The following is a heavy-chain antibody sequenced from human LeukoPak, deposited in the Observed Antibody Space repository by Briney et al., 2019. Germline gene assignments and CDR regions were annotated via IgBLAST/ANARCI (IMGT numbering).Heavy chain of an antibody. D-gene: IGHD6-19*01. CDR1: GYTFTGYY. Sequence: GASVKVSCKASGYTFTGYYMHWVRQAPGQGLEWMGWINPNSGGTNYAQKFQGRVTMTRDTSISTAYMELSRLRSDDTAVYYCARDIAVAGTPTFDYWGQGTLVTVSS. J-gene: IGHJ4*02. CDR3: ARDIAVAGTPTFDY. V-gene: IGHV1-2*02. CDR2: INPNSGGT.